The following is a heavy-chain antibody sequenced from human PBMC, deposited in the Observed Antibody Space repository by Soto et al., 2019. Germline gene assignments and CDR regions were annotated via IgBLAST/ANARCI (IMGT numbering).Heavy chain of an antibody. Sequence: PGGSLRLSCAASGFTFSSYWMHWVRQAPGKGLVWVSRINSDGSSTSYADSVKGRFTISRDNSKNTLYLQMNSLRAEDTGTYYCARSADAAGPGYFDYWGQGTVVTVSS. CDR2: INSDGSST. CDR1: GFTFSSYW. J-gene: IGHJ4*02. CDR3: ARSADAAGPGYFDY. V-gene: IGHV3-74*01. D-gene: IGHD6-13*01.